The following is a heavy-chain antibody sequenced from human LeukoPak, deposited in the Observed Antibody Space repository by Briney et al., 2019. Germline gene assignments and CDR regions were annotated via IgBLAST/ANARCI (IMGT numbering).Heavy chain of an antibody. CDR2: INPNGGGT. D-gene: IGHD4-17*01. J-gene: IGHJ6*02. CDR3: ARRRWLPRGGKDGGYYYYGMDV. Sequence: ASVKVSCKASGYTFTGYYMHWVRQAPGQGLEWMGWINPNGGGTNYAQKFQGRVTMTTDTSISTAYMELGGLRYDDTAVYYCARRRWLPRGGKDGGYYYYGMDVWGQGTTVTVSS. V-gene: IGHV1-2*02. CDR1: GYTFTGYY.